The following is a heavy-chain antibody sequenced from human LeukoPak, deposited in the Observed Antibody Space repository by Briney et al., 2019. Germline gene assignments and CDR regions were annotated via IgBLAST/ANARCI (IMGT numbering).Heavy chain of an antibody. CDR3: TRLSGADLPYYFFDY. Sequence: ESLKISCKGSGYSFTSYWIGWVRQMPGKGLEWMGIIYPGDSDTRYSPSFQGQVTMSVDKSTTTAYLQWSSLKASDTAMFYCTRLSGADLPYYFFDYWGQGTLVTVSS. CDR2: IYPGDSDT. D-gene: IGHD6-19*01. V-gene: IGHV5-51*01. J-gene: IGHJ4*02. CDR1: GYSFTSYW.